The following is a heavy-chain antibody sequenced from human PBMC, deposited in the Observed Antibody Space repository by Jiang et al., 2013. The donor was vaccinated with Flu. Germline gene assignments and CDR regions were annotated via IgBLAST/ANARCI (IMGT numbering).Heavy chain of an antibody. CDR3: ARDPLKSGYDSVRYYYYYMDV. CDR2: ISSSSSYI. D-gene: IGHD5-12*01. CDR1: GFTFSSYS. J-gene: IGHJ6*03. V-gene: IGHV3-21*01. Sequence: QLVESGGGLVKPGGSLRLSCAASGFTFSSYSMNWVRQAPGKGLEWVSSISSSSSYIYYADSVKGRFTISRDNAKNSLYLQMNSLRAEDTAVYYCARDPLKSGYDSVRYYYYYMDVWGKGTTVTVSS.